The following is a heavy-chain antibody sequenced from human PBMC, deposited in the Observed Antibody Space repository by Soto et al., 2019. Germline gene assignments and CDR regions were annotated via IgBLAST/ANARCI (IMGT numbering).Heavy chain of an antibody. CDR1: GFTFSSYA. Sequence: PGGSLRLSCAASGFTFSSYAMTWVRQAPGKGLEWVSSISGSGITTYHADSVKGRFTISRDNSKSTVYLELNNLSAEDTAVYHCAKNQGVELVPLATVDWFDPWGQGSVVTVSS. V-gene: IGHV3-23*01. CDR3: AKNQGVELVPLATVDWFDP. D-gene: IGHD1-26*01. J-gene: IGHJ5*02. CDR2: ISGSGITT.